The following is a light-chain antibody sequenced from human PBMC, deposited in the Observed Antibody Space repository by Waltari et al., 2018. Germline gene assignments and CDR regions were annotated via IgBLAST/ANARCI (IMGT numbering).Light chain of an antibody. CDR2: NND. V-gene: IGLV1-47*01. CDR3: AAWDNSLSAWV. CDR1: SSNIGRNY. Sequence: QPVLTLPPSASGTPGQAVSISCSGSSSNIGRNYVYWYQQLPGTAPKLLIYNNDQRPAEGPHRFFGSKSDTSASLVISGLRSEDEGHYNCAAWDNSLSAWVFGGGTKLT. J-gene: IGLJ3*02.